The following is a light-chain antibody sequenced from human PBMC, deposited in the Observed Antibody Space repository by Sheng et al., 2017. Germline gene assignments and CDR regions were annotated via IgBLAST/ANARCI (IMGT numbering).Light chain of an antibody. CDR3: QQANSFP. CDR1: QTISVY. J-gene: IGKJ4*01. CDR2: AAS. Sequence: DIQMTQSPSSLSASVGDRVTVSCRASQTISVYLNWYQQKPGKAPKLLIYAASTLQSGVPSRFSGSGSGTAFTLTISSLQPEDFATYYCQQANSFPFGGETKVEIK. V-gene: IGKV1-39*01.